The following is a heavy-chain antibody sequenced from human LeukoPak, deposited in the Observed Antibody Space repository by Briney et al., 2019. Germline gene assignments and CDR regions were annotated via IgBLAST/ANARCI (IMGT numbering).Heavy chain of an antibody. CDR1: GGSISSSSYY. CDR3: ARDLWEYSSSSLYYYYYMDV. CDR2: IYYSGST. Sequence: SETLSLTCTVSGGSISSSSYYWGWIRQPPGKGLEWIGSIYYSGSTYYNPSLKSRVTISVDTSKNQFSLKLSSVTAADTAVYYCARDLWEYSSSSLYYYYYMDVWGKGTTVTVSS. J-gene: IGHJ6*03. D-gene: IGHD6-6*01. V-gene: IGHV4-39*07.